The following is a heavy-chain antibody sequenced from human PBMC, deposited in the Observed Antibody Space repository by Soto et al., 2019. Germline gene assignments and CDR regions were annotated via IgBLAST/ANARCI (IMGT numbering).Heavy chain of an antibody. CDR3: ARGGNYDLLAMDV. D-gene: IGHD1-7*01. J-gene: IGHJ6*02. CDR1: GGSISSGGYS. CDR2: IYHRGST. V-gene: IGHV4-30-2*01. Sequence: QLQLQESGSGLVKPSQTLSLTCAVSGGSISSGGYSWSWIRQPPGKGLEWIGYIYHRGSTYYNPSLKSRVNISVDRSKNQFSLKLSSVTAADTAVYYCARGGNYDLLAMDVWGQGTTVTVSS.